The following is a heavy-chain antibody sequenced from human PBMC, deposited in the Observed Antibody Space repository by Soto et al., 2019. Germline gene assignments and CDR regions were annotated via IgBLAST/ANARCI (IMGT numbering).Heavy chain of an antibody. CDR3: ARVTGSLTDY. Sequence: GGSLRLSCAASGFTFRNNVLSWVRQAPGKGLEWVANIKQDGSEKYYVDSVKGRFTISRDNAKNSLYLQMNSLRAEDTAVYYCARVTGSLTDYWGQGTLVTVSS. CDR2: IKQDGSEK. V-gene: IGHV3-7*01. CDR1: GFTFRNNV. J-gene: IGHJ4*02. D-gene: IGHD6-13*01.